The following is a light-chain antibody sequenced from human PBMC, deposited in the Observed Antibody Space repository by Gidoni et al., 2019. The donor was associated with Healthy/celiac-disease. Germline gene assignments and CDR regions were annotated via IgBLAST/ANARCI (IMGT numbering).Light chain of an antibody. J-gene: IGLJ2*01. CDR3: QAWDSSTVV. V-gene: IGLV3-1*01. CDR1: KLGDKY. Sequence: SYELTQPPSMSVSPGQTPSITCSGDKLGDKYACWYQQKPGQSPVLVIYQDSKRPSGIPERFSGSNSGNTATLTISGTQAMDEADYYCQAWDSSTVVFGGGTKLTVL. CDR2: QDS.